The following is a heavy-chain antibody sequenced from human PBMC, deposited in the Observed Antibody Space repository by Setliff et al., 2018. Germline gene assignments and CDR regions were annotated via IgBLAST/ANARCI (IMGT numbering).Heavy chain of an antibody. J-gene: IGHJ6*02. D-gene: IGHD5-18*01. CDR2: IKQDGSEK. V-gene: IGHV3-7*01. Sequence: PGGSLRLSCAASGFTFSTYAVSWVRQAPGKGLEWVANIKQDGSEKYYVDSVKGRFTMSRDNAKNSLYLQMNSLRAEDTAVYYCARRHVDTAMVIYYYGMDVWGQGTTVTVSS. CDR3: ARRHVDTAMVIYYYGMDV. CDR1: GFTFSTYA.